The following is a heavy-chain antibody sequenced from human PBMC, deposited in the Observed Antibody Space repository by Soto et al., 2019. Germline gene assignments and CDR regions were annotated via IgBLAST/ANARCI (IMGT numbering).Heavy chain of an antibody. J-gene: IGHJ6*02. D-gene: IGHD3-3*01. Sequence: SVKVSCKASGFTFTSSAVQWVRQARGQRLEWIGWIVVGSGNTNYAQKLQERVTITRDMSTSTAYMELSSLRSEDTAVYYCAAVAGYYDFWSGYYSTQDYYYYGMDVWGQGTTVTVSS. CDR2: IVVGSGNT. V-gene: IGHV1-58*01. CDR1: GFTFTSSA. CDR3: AAVAGYYDFWSGYYSTQDYYYYGMDV.